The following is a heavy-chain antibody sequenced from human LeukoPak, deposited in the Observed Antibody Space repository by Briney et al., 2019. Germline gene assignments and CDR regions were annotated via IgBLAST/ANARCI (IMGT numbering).Heavy chain of an antibody. CDR2: IYSSGDA. CDR1: GGSISSYY. Sequence: PETLSLTCTVSGGSISSYYWSWIRQPAGKGLEWIGRIYSSGDAKYNPSLESRVSMSVDTSKNQFSLKLSSVTAADTAVYYCARAMYYYDSSGYTHDAFDIWGQGTMVTVSS. V-gene: IGHV4-4*07. D-gene: IGHD3-22*01. CDR3: ARAMYYYDSSGYTHDAFDI. J-gene: IGHJ3*02.